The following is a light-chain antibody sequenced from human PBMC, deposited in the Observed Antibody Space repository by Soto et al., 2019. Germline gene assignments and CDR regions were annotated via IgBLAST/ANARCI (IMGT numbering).Light chain of an antibody. CDR1: SSNIGDNT. CDR3: SSWDDSLNGWV. CDR2: NNH. Sequence: QSVLTQPPSVSGTRGQRVTISCSGSSSNIGDNTVHWYQQLPGTAPQLLMYNNHKRPSGVPDRFSGSKSDTSASLAISGLQSEDEGDYYCSSWDDSLNGWVFGGGTKLTVL. V-gene: IGLV1-44*01. J-gene: IGLJ3*02.